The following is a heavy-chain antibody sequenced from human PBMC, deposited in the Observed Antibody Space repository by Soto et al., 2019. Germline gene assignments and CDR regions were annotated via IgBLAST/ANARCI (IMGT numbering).Heavy chain of an antibody. D-gene: IGHD4-17*01. V-gene: IGHV1-69*13. Sequence: SVKVSCKASGGTFSSYAISWVRQAPGQGLEWMGGIIPIFGTANYAQKFQGRVTITADESTSTAYMELSSLRSEDTAVYYCARAFYVYGGNLRWFDPWGQGTLVTVSS. CDR2: IIPIFGTA. J-gene: IGHJ5*02. CDR1: GGTFSSYA. CDR3: ARAFYVYGGNLRWFDP.